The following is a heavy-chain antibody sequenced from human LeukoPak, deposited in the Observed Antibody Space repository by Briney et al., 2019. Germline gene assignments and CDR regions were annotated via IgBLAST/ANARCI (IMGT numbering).Heavy chain of an antibody. CDR3: AKEDYSSSFDY. D-gene: IGHD4-11*01. V-gene: IGHV3-30*02. Sequence: GGSLRLSCAASGFTFSSYGMHWVRQAPGKGLEWVAVIWYGGSNKYADSVKGRFTISRDNSKNTLYLQMNSLRAEDTAVYYCAKEDYSSSFDYWGQGTLVTVSS. J-gene: IGHJ4*02. CDR2: IWYGGSNK. CDR1: GFTFSSYG.